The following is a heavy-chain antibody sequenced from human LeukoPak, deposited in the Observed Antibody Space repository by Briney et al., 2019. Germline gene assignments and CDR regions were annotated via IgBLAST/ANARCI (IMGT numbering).Heavy chain of an antibody. CDR1: GFTFSSYS. J-gene: IGHJ4*02. CDR2: ISSSSSTI. D-gene: IGHD6-13*01. CDR3: AKSSRRYSSSWPHDIFDY. V-gene: IGHV3-48*01. Sequence: GGSLRLSCAASGFTFSSYSMNWVRQAPGKGLEWVSYISSSSSTIYYADSVKGRFTISRDNSKNTLYLQMNSLRAEDTAVYYCAKSSRRYSSSWPHDIFDYWGQGTLVTVSS.